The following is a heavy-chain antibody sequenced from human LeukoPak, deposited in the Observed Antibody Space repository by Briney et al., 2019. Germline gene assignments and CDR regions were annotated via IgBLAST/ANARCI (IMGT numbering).Heavy chain of an antibody. CDR1: GGTFSSYT. V-gene: IGHV1-69*02. Sequence: GASVKVSCKASGGTFSSYTISWVRQAPGQGLEWMGRIIPILGIANYAQKFQGRVTITADKSTSTAYMELSSLRSEDTAVYYCARVGPDWGHFDYWGQGTLVTVSS. D-gene: IGHD3-9*01. J-gene: IGHJ4*02. CDR2: IIPILGIA. CDR3: ARVGPDWGHFDY.